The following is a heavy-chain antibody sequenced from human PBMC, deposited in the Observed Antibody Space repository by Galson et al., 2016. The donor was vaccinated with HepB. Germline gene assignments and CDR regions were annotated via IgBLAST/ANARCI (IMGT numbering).Heavy chain of an antibody. J-gene: IGHJ4*02. CDR2: IDPSDSYT. V-gene: IGHV5-10-1*01. CDR3: ARVRWREGYKNYHCDY. CDR1: GYRFTNYW. D-gene: IGHD5-24*01. Sequence: QSGAEVKKPGESLRISCKGSGYRFTNYWITWVRQMPGKGLEWIGRIDPSDSYTNYSPSFQGHVTISADKSINTAYVQWSKLKASDTAIYFCARVRWREGYKNYHCDYWAQGTLVTVSS.